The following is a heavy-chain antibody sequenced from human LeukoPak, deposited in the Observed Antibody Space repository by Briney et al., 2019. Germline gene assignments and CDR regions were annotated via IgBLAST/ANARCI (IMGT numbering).Heavy chain of an antibody. J-gene: IGHJ4*02. Sequence: GGSLRLSCAASGFTFTTYWMSWVRQAPGKGLEWVANIKQDGSEKYYVDSVKGRFTISRDNAKNSLYLQMNSLRAEGTAVYYCARDSAAPVDSSGYYYLSYADYWGQGTLVTVSS. V-gene: IGHV3-7*01. CDR3: ARDSAAPVDSSGYYYLSYADY. D-gene: IGHD3-22*01. CDR1: GFTFTTYW. CDR2: IKQDGSEK.